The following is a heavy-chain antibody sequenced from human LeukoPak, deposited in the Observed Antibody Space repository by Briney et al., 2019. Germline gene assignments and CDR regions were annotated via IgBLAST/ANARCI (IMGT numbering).Heavy chain of an antibody. Sequence: SETLSLTCAVSGYSIGSGYYWGWIRPPPGKGLEGIGMIYQSGNTYYTPSLKRRVTISVDTSKNQFSLRLSSVTAADTAVYYCATYDYVWGTEYFFDYWGQGTLVTVSS. V-gene: IGHV4-38-2*01. J-gene: IGHJ4*02. CDR1: GYSIGSGYY. D-gene: IGHD3-16*01. CDR3: ATYDYVWGTEYFFDY. CDR2: IYQSGNT.